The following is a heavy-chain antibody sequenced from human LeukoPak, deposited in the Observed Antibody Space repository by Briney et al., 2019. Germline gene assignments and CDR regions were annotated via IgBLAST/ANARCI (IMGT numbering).Heavy chain of an antibody. D-gene: IGHD1-26*01. V-gene: IGHV3-48*01. J-gene: IGHJ1*01. CDR1: GFTFSTYS. Sequence: GGSLRLSCAASGFTFSTYSMNWVRQAPGKGLEWVSYISSSSGTIYYADSVKGRFTISRDNAKNSLYLQMNSLRAEDTAVYYCARDSRSYYRAEYFQHWGQGTLVTVS. CDR3: ARDSRSYYRAEYFQH. CDR2: ISSSSGTI.